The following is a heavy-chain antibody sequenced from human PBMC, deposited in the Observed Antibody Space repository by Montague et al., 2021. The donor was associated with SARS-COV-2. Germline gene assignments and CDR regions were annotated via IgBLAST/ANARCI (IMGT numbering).Heavy chain of an antibody. CDR2: IYYGRST. D-gene: IGHD2-21*01. V-gene: IGHV4-39*01. J-gene: IGHJ4*02. Sequence: SETLSLTCTVSGGSISSSSYYWGWIRQPPGKGLEWIGTIYYGRSTYYNPSLKSRVTISVDTSKSQFSLKLSSVTAADTAVYYCARQGGDIVVVIAIRGPYYFDYWGQGTPVTVSS. CDR1: GGSISSSSYY. CDR3: ARQGGDIVVVIAIRGPYYFDY.